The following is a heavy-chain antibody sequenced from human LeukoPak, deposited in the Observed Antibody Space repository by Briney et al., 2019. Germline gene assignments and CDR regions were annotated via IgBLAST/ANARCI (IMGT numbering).Heavy chain of an antibody. CDR1: GFTFSSYS. CDR3: ARAPRRLGELSSTFDY. J-gene: IGHJ4*02. Sequence: GGSLRLSCAASGFTFSSYSMNWVRQAPGKGLEWVSSISSSSSYIYYADSVKGRFTISRDNAKNSLCLQMTSLRAEDTAVYYCARAPRRLGELSSTFDYWGQGTLGTVSS. D-gene: IGHD3-16*02. CDR2: ISSSSSYI. V-gene: IGHV3-21*01.